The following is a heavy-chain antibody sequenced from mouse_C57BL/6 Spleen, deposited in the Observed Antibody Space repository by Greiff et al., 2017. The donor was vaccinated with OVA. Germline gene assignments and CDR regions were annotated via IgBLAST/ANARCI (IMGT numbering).Heavy chain of an antibody. Sequence: EVKLVESGGDLVKPGGSLKLSCAASGFTFSSYGMSWVRQTPDKRLEWVATISSGGSYTYYPDSVKGRFTISSDNAKNTLYLQMSSLKSEDTDMYYYARKGILGDAMDYWGQGTSVTVSS. CDR3: ARKGILGDAMDY. J-gene: IGHJ4*01. CDR1: GFTFSSYG. CDR2: ISSGGSYT. V-gene: IGHV5-6*01.